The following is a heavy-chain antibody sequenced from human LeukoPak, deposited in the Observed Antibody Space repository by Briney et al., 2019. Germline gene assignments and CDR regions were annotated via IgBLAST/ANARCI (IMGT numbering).Heavy chain of an antibody. D-gene: IGHD6-13*01. V-gene: IGHV1-8*03. CDR2: MNPNSGDT. CDR3: ARGPTYSGGWYYFDY. J-gene: IGHJ4*02. CDR1: GYTFIRYD. Sequence: GASVKVSCKASGYTFIRYDINWVRQATGQGLEWMGWMNPNSGDTGFAQKFQGRVTITWNTSISTAYMELSSLTSKDTAVYYCARGPTYSGGWYYFDYWGQGTLVTVSS.